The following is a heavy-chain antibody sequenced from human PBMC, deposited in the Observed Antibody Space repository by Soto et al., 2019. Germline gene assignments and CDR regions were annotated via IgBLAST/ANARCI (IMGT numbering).Heavy chain of an antibody. V-gene: IGHV1-18*01. CDR3: ATERYCSGGSCPEDDAFDI. Sequence: GASVKVSCKAAGYTFTSSGISWVRQAPGQGLEWMGWISAYNGNTNYAQKLQGRVTMTTDTSTSTAYMELRSLRSDDTAVYYCATERYCSGGSCPEDDAFDIWGQGTMVTVSS. CDR1: GYTFTSSG. CDR2: ISAYNGNT. D-gene: IGHD2-15*01. J-gene: IGHJ3*02.